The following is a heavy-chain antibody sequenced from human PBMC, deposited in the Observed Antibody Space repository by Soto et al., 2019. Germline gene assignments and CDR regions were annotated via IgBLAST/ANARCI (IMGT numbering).Heavy chain of an antibody. D-gene: IGHD2-21*01. CDR3: ARRAVVAVTGSLDNWLDP. Sequence: SETLSLTCAVSGGPISSGGYSWSWIRQPPGKGLEWIGYISHDGSTYYNPSLKSRVTISIDRSKNQFSLKVNSVTAADTAVYYCARRAVVAVTGSLDNWLDPWGQGILVTVSS. J-gene: IGHJ5*02. CDR1: GGPISSGGYS. CDR2: ISHDGST. V-gene: IGHV4-30-2*02.